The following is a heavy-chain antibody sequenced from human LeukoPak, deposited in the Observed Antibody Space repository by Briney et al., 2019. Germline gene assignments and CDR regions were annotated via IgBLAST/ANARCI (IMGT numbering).Heavy chain of an antibody. Sequence: GGSLRLSXAASGFTFSSYAMHWVRQAPGKGLEYVSAISSNGGSTDYANSVKGRFTISRDNSKNTLYLQMGSLRAEDMAVYYCARRPVRGVTPYYFDYWGQGTLVTVSS. CDR1: GFTFSSYA. J-gene: IGHJ4*02. D-gene: IGHD3-10*01. CDR2: ISSNGGST. CDR3: ARRPVRGVTPYYFDY. V-gene: IGHV3-64*01.